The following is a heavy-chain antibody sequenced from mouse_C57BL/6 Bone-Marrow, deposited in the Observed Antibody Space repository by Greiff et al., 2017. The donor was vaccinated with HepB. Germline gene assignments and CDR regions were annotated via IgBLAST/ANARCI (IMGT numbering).Heavy chain of an antibody. D-gene: IGHD1-1*01. CDR3: ANHYYGSSSWFAY. CDR2: ISSGSSTI. J-gene: IGHJ3*01. CDR1: GFTFSDYG. V-gene: IGHV5-17*01. Sequence: DVMLVESGGGLVKPGGSLKLSCAASGFTFSDYGMHWVRQAPEKGLEWVAYISSGSSTIYYADTVKGRFTISRDNAKNTLFLQMTSLRSEDTAMYYCANHYYGSSSWFAYWGQGTLVTVSA.